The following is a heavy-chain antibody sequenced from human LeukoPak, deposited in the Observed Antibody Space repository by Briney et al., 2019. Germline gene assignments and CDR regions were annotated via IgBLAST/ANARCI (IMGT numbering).Heavy chain of an antibody. V-gene: IGHV3-48*03. Sequence: GGSLILSCAASGFTFNIYEMNWVRQAPGKGPEWISYISSGRSIYYADSVKGRFTISRDNAKNSVYLQMNSLRVEDTAIYYCAKEDIAGNGFPFDSWGQGTMVTVSS. CDR3: AKEDIAGNGFPFDS. CDR2: ISSGRSI. J-gene: IGHJ4*02. CDR1: GFTFNIYE. D-gene: IGHD5-12*01.